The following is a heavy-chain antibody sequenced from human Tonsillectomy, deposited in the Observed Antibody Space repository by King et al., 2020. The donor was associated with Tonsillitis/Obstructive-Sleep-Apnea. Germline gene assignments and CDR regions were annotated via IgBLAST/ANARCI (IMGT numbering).Heavy chain of an antibody. Sequence: VQVVESGGGLVQPGGSLRLSCAASGFTFSSYAMSWVRQAPGKGLEWVSAISGSGGSTYYADSVKGRFTISRDNSKNTLYLQMNSLRAEDTAVYYCAKDRRRITIFGVVRSFYMDVWGKGTTVTVSS. V-gene: IGHV3-23*04. D-gene: IGHD3-3*01. J-gene: IGHJ6*03. CDR1: GFTFSSYA. CDR3: AKDRRRITIFGVVRSFYMDV. CDR2: ISGSGGST.